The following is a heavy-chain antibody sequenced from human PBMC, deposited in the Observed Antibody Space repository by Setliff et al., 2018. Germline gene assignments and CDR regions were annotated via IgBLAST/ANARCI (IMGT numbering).Heavy chain of an antibody. Sequence: ASVKVSCKASGYAFINYYMFWVRQAPGQGPEWMGTINTGGGSASIVDQFQGRVTMTRDTSTSTVCLELNSLRSDDTAVYYCVRGGLAAAGKKGVFEHWGQGTLVTVSS. D-gene: IGHD6-13*01. J-gene: IGHJ4*02. CDR2: INTGGGSA. CDR3: VRGGLAAAGKKGVFEH. V-gene: IGHV1-46*01. CDR1: GYAFINYY.